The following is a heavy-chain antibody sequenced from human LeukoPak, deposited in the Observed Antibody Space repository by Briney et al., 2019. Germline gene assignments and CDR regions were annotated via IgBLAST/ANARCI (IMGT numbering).Heavy chain of an antibody. J-gene: IGHJ4*02. CDR3: AKGLKGCSGSSCYYFFDF. D-gene: IGHD2-15*01. V-gene: IGHV3-23*01. Sequence: GGSLRLSCAASGFTFSNYAMNWVRQAPGKGLEWVSSITGSGGDAYYADSVKGRFTISRDNSKNTLDLQMNSLRAEDAAVYYCAKGLKGCSGSSCYYFFDFWGQGALITVSS. CDR2: ITGSGGDA. CDR1: GFTFSNYA.